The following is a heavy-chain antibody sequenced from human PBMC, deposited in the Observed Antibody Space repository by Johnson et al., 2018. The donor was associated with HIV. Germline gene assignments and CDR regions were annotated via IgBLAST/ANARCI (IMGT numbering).Heavy chain of an antibody. CDR3: ARSGGAVACVDAFDI. V-gene: IGHV3-20*04. CDR2: ISWIGGST. Sequence: VQLVESGGGVVQPGRSLRLSCAASGFTLSSNSMNWVRQAPGKGLEWVSGISWIGGSTGSADSVKGRLTISRDNATISLHVKMNSLRAGDTAVYYCARSGGAVACVDAFDIWGQGTMVTVSS. J-gene: IGHJ3*02. CDR1: GFTLSSNS. D-gene: IGHD6-19*01.